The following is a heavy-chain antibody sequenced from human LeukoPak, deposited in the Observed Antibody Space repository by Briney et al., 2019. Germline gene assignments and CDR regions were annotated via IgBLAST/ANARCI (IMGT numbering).Heavy chain of an antibody. D-gene: IGHD3-22*01. CDR1: GFTFRSYW. J-gene: IGHJ4*02. CDR3: TSHRDYYDSSGLCAFDY. CDR2: IKEDGSER. V-gene: IGHV3-7*01. Sequence: GGSLRLSCAVSGFTFRSYWMSWVRQAPGKGLEWVANIKEDGSERYYVDSVKGRFTISRDNAKNSLYLQMNSLRAEDTAVYYCTSHRDYYDSSGLCAFDYWGQGTLVTVSS.